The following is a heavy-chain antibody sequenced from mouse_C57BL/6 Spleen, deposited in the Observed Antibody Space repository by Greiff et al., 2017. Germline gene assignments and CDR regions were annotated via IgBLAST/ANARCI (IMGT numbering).Heavy chain of an antibody. J-gene: IGHJ2*01. Sequence: QVQLQQPGAELVKPGASVKLSCKASGYTFTSYWMQWVKQRPGQGLEWIGEIDPSDSYTNYNQKFKGKATLTVDTSSSTAYMQLSSLTSEDSAVYSGAKNGGSIPFEYWGQGTTLTVSS. D-gene: IGHD1-1*01. CDR2: IDPSDSYT. CDR1: GYTFTSYW. V-gene: IGHV1-50*01. CDR3: AKNGGSIPFEY.